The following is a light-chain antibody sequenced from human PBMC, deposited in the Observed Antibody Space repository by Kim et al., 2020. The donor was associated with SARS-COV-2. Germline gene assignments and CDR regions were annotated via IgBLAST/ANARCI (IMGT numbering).Light chain of an antibody. CDR2: GAS. CDR3: QQYNGYPYT. Sequence: DIQMTQSPSSLSASVGDRITMTCRASQGINNYLAWFQQRSGRAPRSLIYGASNLQSGVPSKFSGSGFGTDFTLTITNLQPEDFATYYCQQYNGYPYTFGQGTKLEI. V-gene: IGKV1-16*02. CDR1: QGINNY. J-gene: IGKJ2*01.